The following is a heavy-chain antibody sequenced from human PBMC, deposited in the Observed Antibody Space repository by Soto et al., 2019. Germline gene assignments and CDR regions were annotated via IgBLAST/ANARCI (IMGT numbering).Heavy chain of an antibody. CDR1: GGSVSSGSYY. J-gene: IGHJ4*02. D-gene: IGHD6-13*01. Sequence: QVQLQESGPGLVKPSETLSLTCTVSGGSVSSGSYYWSWIRQPPGKGLEWIGYIYYSGSTNYNPSLKSRVTISVDTSKNQFSLKLSSVTAADTAVYYCARVDSSSWWHYWGQGTLVTVSS. CDR3: ARVDSSSWWHY. V-gene: IGHV4-61*01. CDR2: IYYSGST.